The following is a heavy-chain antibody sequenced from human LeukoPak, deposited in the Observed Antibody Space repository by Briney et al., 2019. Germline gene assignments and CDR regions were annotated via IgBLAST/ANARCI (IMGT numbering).Heavy chain of an antibody. D-gene: IGHD3-10*01. CDR2: FDPEDGET. J-gene: IGHJ4*02. CDR3: ARDISYYYGSGSFS. CDR1: GYTLTELS. V-gene: IGHV1-24*01. Sequence: ASVKVSCKVSGYTLTELSMHWVRQAPGKGLEWMGGFDPEDGETIYAQKFQGRVTMTEDTSTDTAYMELSSLRAEDTALYFCARDISYYYGSGSFSWGQGTLVTVSS.